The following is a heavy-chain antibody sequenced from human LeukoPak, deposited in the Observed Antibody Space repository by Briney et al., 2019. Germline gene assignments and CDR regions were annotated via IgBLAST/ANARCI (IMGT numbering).Heavy chain of an antibody. Sequence: SETLSLTCTVSGYSISSGYYWGWIRQPPGKGLEWIGSIYHSGSTYYNSSLKSRVTISVDTSKNQFSLKLSSVTAADTAVYYCARIKSWGILTGYYSYMDVWGKGTTVTVS. J-gene: IGHJ6*03. CDR2: IYHSGST. D-gene: IGHD3-9*01. CDR1: GYSISSGYY. CDR3: ARIKSWGILTGYYSYMDV. V-gene: IGHV4-38-2*02.